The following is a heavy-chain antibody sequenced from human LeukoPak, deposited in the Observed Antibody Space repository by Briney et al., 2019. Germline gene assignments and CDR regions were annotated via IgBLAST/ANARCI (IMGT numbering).Heavy chain of an antibody. D-gene: IGHD5-24*01. Sequence: GGSLRLSCAASGFTFSSYSMNWVRQAPGKGLEWVSSISSSSSYIYYADSVKGRFTISRGNAKNSLYLQMNSLRAEDTAVYYCARARGQMATNCCGIDYWGQGTLVTVSS. CDR3: ARARGQMATNCCGIDY. CDR2: ISSSSSYI. CDR1: GFTFSSYS. J-gene: IGHJ4*02. V-gene: IGHV3-21*01.